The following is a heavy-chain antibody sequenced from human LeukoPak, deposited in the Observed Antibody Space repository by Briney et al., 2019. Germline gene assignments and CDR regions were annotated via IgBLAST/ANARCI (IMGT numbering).Heavy chain of an antibody. CDR2: ISSSGSTI. J-gene: IGHJ4*02. D-gene: IGHD3-9*01. CDR1: GFTFSSYE. V-gene: IGHV3-48*03. CDR3: ARVERYDILTGPRLYYFDY. Sequence: GGSLRLSCAASGFTFSSYEMNWVRQAPGKGLEWVSYISSSGSTIYYADSVKGRFTISRDNAKNSLYLQMNSLRAEDTVVYYCARVERYDILTGPRLYYFDYWGQGTLVTVSS.